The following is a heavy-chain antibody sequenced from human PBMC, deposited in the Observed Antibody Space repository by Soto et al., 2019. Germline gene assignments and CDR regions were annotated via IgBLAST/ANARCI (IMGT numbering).Heavy chain of an antibody. CDR1: GFTFSSYG. D-gene: IGHD3-3*01. V-gene: IGHV3-33*01. J-gene: IGHJ3*02. Sequence: GGSLRLSCAASGFTFSSYGMHWVRQAPGKGLEWVAVIWYDGSNKYYADSVKGRFTISRDNSKNTLYLQMNSLRAEDTAVYYCARGVVRFLEWFGDAFDIWGQGTMVTVS. CDR2: IWYDGSNK. CDR3: ARGVVRFLEWFGDAFDI.